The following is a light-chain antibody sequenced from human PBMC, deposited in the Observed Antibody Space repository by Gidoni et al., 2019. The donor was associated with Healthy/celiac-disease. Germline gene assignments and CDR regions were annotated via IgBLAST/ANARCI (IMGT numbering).Light chain of an antibody. Sequence: QSVLTQPPSVSVAPGQHVTISCTGSSSNIGAGYDVHWYQQLPGTAPKLLIYGNNTRPSGVPDRFSGSKSGTSASLAITGLQAEDEADYYCQSYDSSLSGSVFGGGTKLTV. CDR2: GNN. CDR1: SSNIGAGYD. CDR3: QSYDSSLSGSV. V-gene: IGLV1-40*01. J-gene: IGLJ2*01.